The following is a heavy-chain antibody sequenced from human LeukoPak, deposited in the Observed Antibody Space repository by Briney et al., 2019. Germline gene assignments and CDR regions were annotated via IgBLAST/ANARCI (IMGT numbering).Heavy chain of an antibody. CDR3: ARDLGSSATSTNWFDP. CDR2: ISAYNGNT. D-gene: IGHD6-6*01. V-gene: IGHV1-18*01. Sequence: ASVKVSCKASGYTFTSYGISWVRQAPGQGLEWMGSISAYNGNTNYAQKLQGRVTMTTDTSTSTAYMELRSLRSDDTAVYYCARDLGSSATSTNWFDPWGQGTLVTVSS. J-gene: IGHJ5*02. CDR1: GYTFTSYG.